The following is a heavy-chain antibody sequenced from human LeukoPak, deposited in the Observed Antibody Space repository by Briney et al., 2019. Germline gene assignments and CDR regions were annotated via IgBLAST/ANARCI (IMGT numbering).Heavy chain of an antibody. CDR1: GDSIRSGGYT. CDR3: ARGGGSFANYFDT. J-gene: IGHJ5*02. D-gene: IGHD1-7*01. Sequence: SQTLSLTCVVSGDSIRSGGYTWTCIRQAPGKGPECIGYIYKSASTYYTSSLKSRVTISIDRSKNQFSLNLTSVTAADTAVYYCARGGGSFANYFDTWGQGTLVTVSS. V-gene: IGHV4-30-2*01. CDR2: IYKSAST.